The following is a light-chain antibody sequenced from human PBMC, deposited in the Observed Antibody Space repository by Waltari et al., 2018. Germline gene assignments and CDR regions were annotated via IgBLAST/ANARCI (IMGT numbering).Light chain of an antibody. CDR2: GAS. V-gene: IGKV3-20*01. J-gene: IGKJ1*01. Sequence: EIVLTQSPGILSLSPGERATIPCRASQSVSSSYLAWYQQKPGQALRLLIYGASSRATGIADRFSGSGSGTDFTLTVSRLEPEDFAVYYCQQYGSAPRTFGQGTKVEIK. CDR1: QSVSSSY. CDR3: QQYGSAPRT.